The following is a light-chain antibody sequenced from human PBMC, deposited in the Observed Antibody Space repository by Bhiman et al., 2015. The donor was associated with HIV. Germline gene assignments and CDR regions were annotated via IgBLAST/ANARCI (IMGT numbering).Light chain of an antibody. CDR3: QVWDTTSDHLEV. J-gene: IGLJ2*01. CDR2: YDR. Sequence: SYVLTQPPSVSVAPGETARITCGGSNIGGKSVHWYLQKPGQAPVLVIYYDRDRPSGIPERFSGSNSGNTATLTISRVEAGDEADYYCQVWDTTSDHLEVFGRGTKLTVL. V-gene: IGLV3-21*04. CDR1: NIGGKS.